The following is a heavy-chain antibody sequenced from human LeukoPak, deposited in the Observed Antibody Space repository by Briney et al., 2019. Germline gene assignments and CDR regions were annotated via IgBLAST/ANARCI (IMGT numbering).Heavy chain of an antibody. D-gene: IGHD6-19*01. CDR3: ARIRDSSGWLRFDY. J-gene: IGHJ4*02. CDR1: GGSFSGYY. V-gene: IGHV4-34*01. CDR2: INHSGST. Sequence: PSETLSLTCAVYGGSFSGYYWSWIRQPPGKGLEWIGEINHSGSTNYNPSLKSRVTISVDTSKNQFSLKLNSVTAADTAVYYCARIRDSSGWLRFDYWGQGTLVTVSS.